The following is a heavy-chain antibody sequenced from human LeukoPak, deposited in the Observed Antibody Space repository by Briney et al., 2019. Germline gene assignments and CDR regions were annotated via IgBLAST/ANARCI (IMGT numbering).Heavy chain of an antibody. CDR1: GTTFSRSA. CDR3: ARDDGSATLGFDS. Sequence: SVKVSCKASGTTFSRSAIIWGRQAPGQGLEWMGGVIPVLGTTNYAQKFQDSVSITTDESTSTAYMEVRSLRPVDTAVYYCARDDGSATLGFDSWGQGTLVTVSS. J-gene: IGHJ4*02. D-gene: IGHD1-26*01. CDR2: VIPVLGTT. V-gene: IGHV1-69*05.